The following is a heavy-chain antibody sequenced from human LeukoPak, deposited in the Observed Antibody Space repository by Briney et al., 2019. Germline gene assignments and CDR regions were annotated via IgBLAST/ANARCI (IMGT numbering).Heavy chain of an antibody. CDR2: MNPNSGDT. V-gene: IGHV1-8*01. CDR3: ARLGLEWFHFYYMDV. CDR1: GYTFTIYD. Sequence: ASVKVSCKASGYTFTIYDINCVRQATGQGLECLGWMNPNSGDTGYAQKFQGRVTMTRDTSISTAYLELSSLRSEDTAVYYCARLGLEWFHFYYMDVWGKGTTVTVSS. D-gene: IGHD3-3*01. J-gene: IGHJ6*03.